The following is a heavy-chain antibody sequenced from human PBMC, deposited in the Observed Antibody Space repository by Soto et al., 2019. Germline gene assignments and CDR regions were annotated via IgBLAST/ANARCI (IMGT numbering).Heavy chain of an antibody. Sequence: GGSLRLSCAASGFTFDDYAMHWVRQAPGKGLEWVSGISWNSGSIGYADSVKGRFTISRDNAKNSLYLQMNSLRAEDTALYYCAKALWFGESDDAFDIWGQGTMVTVSS. V-gene: IGHV3-9*01. CDR2: ISWNSGSI. CDR1: GFTFDDYA. J-gene: IGHJ3*02. CDR3: AKALWFGESDDAFDI. D-gene: IGHD3-10*01.